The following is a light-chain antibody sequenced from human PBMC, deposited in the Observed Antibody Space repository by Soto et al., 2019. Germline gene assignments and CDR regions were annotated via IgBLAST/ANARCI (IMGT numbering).Light chain of an antibody. V-gene: IGKV3-20*01. CDR1: ETVAGSY. CDR3: QLYGTSPKT. Sequence: EIVLTQSPGTLSLSPGERATLSCRASETVAGSYLAWYQQKPGQAPRLLIHGASTRATGIADRFSASGSGTDFTLTISRLEPEDFAVYYCQLYGTSPKTFGQGTKVEI. J-gene: IGKJ1*01. CDR2: GAS.